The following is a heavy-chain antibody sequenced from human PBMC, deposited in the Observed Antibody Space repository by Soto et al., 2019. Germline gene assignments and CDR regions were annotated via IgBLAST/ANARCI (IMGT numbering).Heavy chain of an antibody. CDR1: GYTLTELS. CDR3: ATDCGLGSPTTVTQDAFDI. D-gene: IGHD4-17*01. V-gene: IGHV1-24*01. J-gene: IGHJ3*02. CDR2: FDPEDGET. Sequence: QVQLVQSGAEVKKPGASVKVSCKVSGYTLTELSMHWVRQAPGKGLEWMGGFDPEDGETIYAQKFQGRVTMTEDTSTDTADMELSSLRSEDTAVYYCATDCGLGSPTTVTQDAFDIWGQGTMVTVSS.